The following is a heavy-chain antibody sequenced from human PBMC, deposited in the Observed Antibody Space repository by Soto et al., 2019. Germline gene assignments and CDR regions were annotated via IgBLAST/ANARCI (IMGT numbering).Heavy chain of an antibody. CDR3: ARDRCSGGSCPTFDY. CDR2: ISSSSNYT. J-gene: IGHJ4*02. CDR1: GFTFSDYY. D-gene: IGHD2-15*01. Sequence: PGGSLRLSCAASGFTFSDYYINWIRQAPGKGLEWVSYISSSSNYTNYAVSVKGRFTISRDNAKNSLYLQMNNLRAEDTAVYYCARDRCSGGSCPTFDYWGQGTLVTVSS. V-gene: IGHV3-11*06.